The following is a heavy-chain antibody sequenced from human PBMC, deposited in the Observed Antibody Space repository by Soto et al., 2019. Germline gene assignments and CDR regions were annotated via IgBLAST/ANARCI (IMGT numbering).Heavy chain of an antibody. V-gene: IGHV3-23*01. CDR1: GFTFSSYA. J-gene: IGHJ4*02. Sequence: GGSLRLSCAASGFTFSSYAMSWVRQAPGKGLEWVSAISGSGGSTYYADSVKGRFTISRDNAKDSLYLQMNSLRTEDTAVYYCARVVAAAGRLYYIDYWGQGALVTVSS. CDR3: ARVVAAAGRLYYIDY. CDR2: ISGSGGST. D-gene: IGHD6-13*01.